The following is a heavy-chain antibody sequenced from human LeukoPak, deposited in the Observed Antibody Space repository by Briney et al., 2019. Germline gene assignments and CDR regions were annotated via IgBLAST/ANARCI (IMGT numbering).Heavy chain of an antibody. J-gene: IGHJ4*02. CDR2: IYHSGST. D-gene: IGHD3-10*01. Sequence: PSETLSLTCAAYSGSFSGYYLSWIRQPPGKGLEWIWEIYHSGSTNYNPSLKSRATISVDTSKNQFSLKLSSVTAADTAVYYCARGFATMVRGVVLDFWGQGTLVTVSS. CDR1: SGSFSGYY. CDR3: ARGFATMVRGVVLDF. V-gene: IGHV4-34*01.